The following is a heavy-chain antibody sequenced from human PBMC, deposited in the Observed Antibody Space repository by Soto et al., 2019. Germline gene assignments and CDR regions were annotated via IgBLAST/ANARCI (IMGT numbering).Heavy chain of an antibody. CDR2: INSGGSST. V-gene: IGHV3-74*01. D-gene: IGHD4-17*01. CDR1: GFTFSSYW. Sequence: GGSLRLSCAASGFTFSSYWMHWVRQAPGKGLVWVSRINSGGSSTSYADSVKGRFTISRDNAKNTLYLQMNSLRAEDTAVYYCARDPVTQYYFDYWGQGTLVTVSS. CDR3: ARDPVTQYYFDY. J-gene: IGHJ4*02.